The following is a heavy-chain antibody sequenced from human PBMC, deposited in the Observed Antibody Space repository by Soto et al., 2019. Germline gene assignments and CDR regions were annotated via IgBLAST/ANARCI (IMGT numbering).Heavy chain of an antibody. CDR3: ARGGDFWRGLSITIYGLAP. Sequence: SSVKVSCQASGSTFSTYAISWVRQAPGQGLEWMGGIIPIFGTANYAQKFQGRVTITADESTSTAYMELSSLRSEDTAVYYCARGGDFWRGLSITIYGLAPWGQGTLVPVSS. J-gene: IGHJ5*02. D-gene: IGHD3-3*01. CDR2: IIPIFGTA. V-gene: IGHV1-69*13. CDR1: GSTFSTYA.